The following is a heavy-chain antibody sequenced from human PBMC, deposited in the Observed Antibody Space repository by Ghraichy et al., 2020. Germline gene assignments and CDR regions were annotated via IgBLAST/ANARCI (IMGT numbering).Heavy chain of an antibody. CDR2: IYHTGST. CDR3: ARDMRYYGSGTYLLHGMDG. CDR1: GGSISNSNW. D-gene: IGHD3-10*01. J-gene: IGHJ6*02. V-gene: IGHV4-4*02. Sequence: SETLSLTCTVSGGSISNSNWWSWVRQPPGKGLEWIGDIYHTGSTDFNPSHKSRVTISVDKSKNYFSLKVTSVTAADTAVYYWARDMRYYGSGTYLLHGMDGWGQGTTVTVSS.